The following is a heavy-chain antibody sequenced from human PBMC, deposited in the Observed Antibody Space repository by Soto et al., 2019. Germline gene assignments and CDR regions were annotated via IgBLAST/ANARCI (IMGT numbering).Heavy chain of an antibody. J-gene: IGHJ4*02. Sequence: QVQLVQSGAEVKKPGSSVKVSCKASGGTFSSYTISCVRQAPGQGLEWMGRIIPILGIAHYAQKFQGRVTITADKGAGTPYMESSRGTSVNTAVYYCARRGRGGPDDIQDGFDYWGKETLVTVSS. CDR3: ARRGRGGPDDIQDGFDY. CDR2: IIPILGIA. D-gene: IGHD3-10*01. V-gene: IGHV1-69*02. CDR1: GGTFSSYT.